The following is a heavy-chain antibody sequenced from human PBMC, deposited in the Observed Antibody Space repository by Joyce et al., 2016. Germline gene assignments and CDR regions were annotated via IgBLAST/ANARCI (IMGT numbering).Heavy chain of an antibody. CDR2: INPKSGDT. Sequence: QVRLVQSGAEVKKPGASVRVACKAAGYTFIDYDIPWVRQAPGQGLEWRGRINPKSGDTKYVESFQGRVTLTRDTSINTAYMDLTSLRSDDTAVYFCARDFFFGVVSGWRDVFEIWGQGTMVTVSA. V-gene: IGHV1-2*06. CDR1: GYTFIDYD. D-gene: IGHD3-3*01. CDR3: ARDFFFGVVSGWRDVFEI. J-gene: IGHJ3*02.